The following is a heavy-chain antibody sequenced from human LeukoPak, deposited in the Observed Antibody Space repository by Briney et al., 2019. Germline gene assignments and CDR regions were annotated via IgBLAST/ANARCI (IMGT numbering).Heavy chain of an antibody. CDR1: GFTFSSYG. D-gene: IGHD6-13*01. CDR3: SRLPSWQQLAYCDH. V-gene: IGHV3-33*01. J-gene: IGHJ4*02. CDR2: IWYDGSNK. Sequence: PGGSLRLSCAASGFTFSSYGMHWVRQAPGKGLEWVAVIWYDGSNKYYADSVKGRFTISRDNSKNTQYLQMNSLRAEDTAVYYCSRLPSWQQLAYCDHWGQGTLVSVSS.